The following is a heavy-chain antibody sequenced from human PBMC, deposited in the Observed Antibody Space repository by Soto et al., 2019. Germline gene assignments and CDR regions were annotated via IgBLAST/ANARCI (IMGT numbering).Heavy chain of an antibody. CDR1: GGSISSYY. J-gene: IGHJ6*02. D-gene: IGHD6-13*01. CDR3: AGYSSSWLYYYYYGMDV. V-gene: IGHV4-59*12. Sequence: QVQLQESGPGLVKPSETLSLTCTVSGGSISSYYWSWIRQPPGKGLEWIGYIYYSGSTNYNPSLKGRVTLSVDTSKNQCSLKLSSVTAADTAGYYCAGYSSSWLYYYYYGMDVWGQGTTVTVSS. CDR2: IYYSGST.